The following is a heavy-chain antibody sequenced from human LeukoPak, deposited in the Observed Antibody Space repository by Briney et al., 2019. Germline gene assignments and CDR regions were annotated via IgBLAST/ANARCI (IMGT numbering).Heavy chain of an antibody. V-gene: IGHV4-30-2*01. J-gene: IGHJ4*02. CDR3: ARHSSGWYYFDY. CDR2: IFQSGST. Sequence: SQTLSLTCAVSGASISSGGYSWSWIRQPPGKGLELIGYIFQSGSTYYNPSLKSRVTISVDRSKNQFSLKLSSVTAADTAVYYCARHSSGWYYFDYWGQGTLVTVSS. CDR1: GASISSGGYS. D-gene: IGHD6-19*01.